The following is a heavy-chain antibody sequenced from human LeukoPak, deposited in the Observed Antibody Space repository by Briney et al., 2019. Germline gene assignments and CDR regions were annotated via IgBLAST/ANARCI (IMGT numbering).Heavy chain of an antibody. CDR1: GYIFTNYG. Sequence: ASVKVSCKASGYIFTNYGMSWVRQAPGQGLEWMGWINTNNGNTNYAQNFRDTVTMTTDTSTNTAYMELRSLRSDDTAIYYCARLLLGSQSRGFEYWGQGTLVTVFS. V-gene: IGHV1-18*01. CDR2: INTNNGNT. D-gene: IGHD3-10*01. CDR3: ARLLLGSQSRGFEY. J-gene: IGHJ4*02.